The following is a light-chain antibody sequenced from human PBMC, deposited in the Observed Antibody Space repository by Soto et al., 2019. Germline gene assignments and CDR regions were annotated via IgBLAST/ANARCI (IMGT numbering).Light chain of an antibody. CDR2: DVS. Sequence: QSVLTQPASVSGSPGQSITISCTGNSSDVGSYNYVSWYQQHPGKAPKLLIYDVSNRPSGASNRFSGSKSGNTASLTISGLQAEDEADYYCSSYTGSTTLHYVFGTGTKVTVL. CDR3: SSYTGSTTLHYV. CDR1: SSDVGSYNY. V-gene: IGLV2-14*01. J-gene: IGLJ1*01.